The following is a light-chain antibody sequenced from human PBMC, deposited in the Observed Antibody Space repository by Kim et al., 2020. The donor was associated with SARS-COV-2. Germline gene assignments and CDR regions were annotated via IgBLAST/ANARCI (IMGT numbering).Light chain of an antibody. CDR2: DND. V-gene: IGLV1-51*01. Sequence: QSVLTQPPSVSAAPGQKVTISCSGSSSNIGNNYVSWYQQFPGTAPKLLIYDNDKRPSGIPDRFSGSNSGTSATLGITGLQTGDEADYYCGTWDSSLSAGVFGGGTQLTVL. CDR1: SSNIGNNY. CDR3: GTWDSSLSAGV. J-gene: IGLJ3*02.